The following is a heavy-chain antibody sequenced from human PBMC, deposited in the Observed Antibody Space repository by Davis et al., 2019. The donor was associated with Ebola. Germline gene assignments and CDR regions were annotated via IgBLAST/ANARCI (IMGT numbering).Heavy chain of an antibody. CDR2: IDPSDSYT. Sequence: GESLKISCTGSGYSFSNYWISWVRQMPGKGLERMRRIDPSDSYTVYRPSLQGHVTISADKSISTAYLQWSSLKASDTAMYYCARGPRSYFRAGGDDYWGQGTLVTVSS. V-gene: IGHV5-10-1*01. CDR1: GYSFSNYW. D-gene: IGHD3-10*01. CDR3: ARGPRSYFRAGGDDY. J-gene: IGHJ4*02.